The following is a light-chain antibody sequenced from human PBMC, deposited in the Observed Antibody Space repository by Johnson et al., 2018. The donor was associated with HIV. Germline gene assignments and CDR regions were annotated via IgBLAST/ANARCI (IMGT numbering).Light chain of an antibody. J-gene: IGLJ1*01. Sequence: QSVLTQPPSVSAAPGQKVTISCSGSSSNIGDNYVSWYQQLPGTAPKLLIYENNKRPSGIPARFSGSKSGTSATLGITGLQTGDEADYYCATWDKSLSLGGVFGTGTKVTVL. CDR2: ENN. CDR3: ATWDKSLSLGGV. CDR1: SSNIGDNY. V-gene: IGLV1-51*02.